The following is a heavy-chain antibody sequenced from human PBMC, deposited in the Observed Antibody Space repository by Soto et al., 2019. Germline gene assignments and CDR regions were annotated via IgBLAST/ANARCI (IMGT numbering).Heavy chain of an antibody. CDR1: GGSFSGYY. CDR2: VNHSRST. Sequence: NPSETLSLTCAVYGGSFSGYYWRWIRQPPGKGREGVGEVNHSRSTNYNPSRKSRVTISVDTSKNQFSLKLSSVTAADTAVYYCARHRPDIVGASSWGYYFEYWGQGTLVTVSS. CDR3: ARHRPDIVGASSWGYYFEY. J-gene: IGHJ4*02. V-gene: IGHV4-34*01. D-gene: IGHD5-12*01.